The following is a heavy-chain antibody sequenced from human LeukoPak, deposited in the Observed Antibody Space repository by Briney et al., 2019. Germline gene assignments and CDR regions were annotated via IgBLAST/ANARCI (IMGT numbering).Heavy chain of an antibody. D-gene: IGHD3-3*01. CDR2: INPNSGGT. CDR3: ARGSEITYYGFWSGKGSNYYFDY. V-gene: IGHV1-2*02. Sequence: ASVKVSCTASVYTFTGYYMHWVRQAPGRGLGWMGWINPNSGGTNYAQKFQGRVTMTRDTSISTAYMELSRLRSDDTAVYYCARGSEITYYGFWSGKGSNYYFDYWGQGTLVTVYS. CDR1: VYTFTGYY. J-gene: IGHJ4*02.